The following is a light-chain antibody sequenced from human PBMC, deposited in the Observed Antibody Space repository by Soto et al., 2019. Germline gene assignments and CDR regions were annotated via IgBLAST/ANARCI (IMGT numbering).Light chain of an antibody. CDR1: QSISSW. V-gene: IGKV1-5*03. Sequence: DIQMTQSPSTLSASVGDSVTNTCRASQSISSWLAWYQQKPGKAPKLLIYKASSLESGVPSRFSGSGSGTEFTLTISSLQPDDFATYYCQQYNSYPWTFGQGTKVEIK. CDR2: KAS. CDR3: QQYNSYPWT. J-gene: IGKJ1*01.